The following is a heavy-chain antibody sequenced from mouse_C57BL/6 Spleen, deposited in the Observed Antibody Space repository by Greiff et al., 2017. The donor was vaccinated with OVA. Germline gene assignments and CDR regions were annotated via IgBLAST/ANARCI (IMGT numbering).Heavy chain of an antibody. Sequence: QVQLQQPGAELVRPGSSVKLSCKASGYTFTSYWMHWVKQRPIQGLEWIGNIDPSDSETHYNQKFKDKATLTVDTSSSTAYMQLSSLTSEDSAVYYCAKGSRDAMDYWGQGTSVTVSS. CDR1: GYTFTSYW. CDR2: IDPSDSET. J-gene: IGHJ4*01. CDR3: AKGSRDAMDY. V-gene: IGHV1-52*01.